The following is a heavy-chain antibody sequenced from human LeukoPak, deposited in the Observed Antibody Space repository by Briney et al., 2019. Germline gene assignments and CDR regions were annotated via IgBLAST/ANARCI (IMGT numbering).Heavy chain of an antibody. Sequence: GGSLRLSCAASGFSISNYWMNWVRQAPGKGLEWVANIKQDGSEKFFVDSVRGRFSISRDNAKNSLYLQMNSLRADDTAVYYCAGGSLWSPNWFDPWGQGTLVTVSS. CDR3: AGGSLWSPNWFDP. J-gene: IGHJ5*02. CDR2: IKQDGSEK. V-gene: IGHV3-7*01. CDR1: GFSISNYW. D-gene: IGHD3-10*01.